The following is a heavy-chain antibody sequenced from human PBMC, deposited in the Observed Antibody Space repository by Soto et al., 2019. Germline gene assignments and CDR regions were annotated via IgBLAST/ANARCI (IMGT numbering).Heavy chain of an antibody. CDR1: GYTFTSYD. V-gene: IGHV1-8*01. D-gene: IGHD5-12*01. CDR2: MNPNSGNT. Sequence: QEQLVQSGAEVKKPGASVKVSCKASGYTFTSYDINWVRQATGQGLEWRGWMNPNSGNTVYAQKFQGRVRMTRSNPIRTANMELSGLSSEDTAVYYCARGYSGYDPGFYGLGVWGQGTTVTVSS. CDR3: ARGYSGYDPGFYGLGV. J-gene: IGHJ6*02.